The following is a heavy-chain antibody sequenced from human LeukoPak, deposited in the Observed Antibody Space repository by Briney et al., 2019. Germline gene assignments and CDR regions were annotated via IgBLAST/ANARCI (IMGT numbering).Heavy chain of an antibody. CDR2: MNPNSGNT. D-gene: IGHD6-19*01. J-gene: IGHJ5*02. CDR1: GYTFTSYD. V-gene: IGHV1-8*01. Sequence: ASVKVSCKASGYTFTSYDINWVRQATGQGLEWMGWMNPNSGNTGYAQKFQGRVTMTRNTSISTAYMELSSLRSEDTAVYYCARDRLWGIAVAGHLWSRFDPWGQGTLVTVSS. CDR3: ARDRLWGIAVAGHLWSRFDP.